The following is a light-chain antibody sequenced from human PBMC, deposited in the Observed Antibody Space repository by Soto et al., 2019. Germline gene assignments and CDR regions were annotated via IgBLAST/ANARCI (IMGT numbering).Light chain of an antibody. CDR3: SSYAGSNNYV. V-gene: IGLV2-8*01. CDR1: SSDAGGYNY. Sequence: QSALTQPPSASGSPGQSVPISFTGTSSDAGGYNYISWYQQHPGKAPKLMIYEVNKRPSGVPDRSSGSKSGNTASLTVSGLQAEDEADYFCSSYAGSNNYVFGTGTKVTVL. J-gene: IGLJ1*01. CDR2: EVN.